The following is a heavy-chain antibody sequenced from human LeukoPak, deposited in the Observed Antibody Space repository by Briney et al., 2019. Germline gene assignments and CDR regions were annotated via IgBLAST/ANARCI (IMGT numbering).Heavy chain of an antibody. V-gene: IGHV1-46*01. D-gene: IGHD3-10*01. Sequence: ASVKVSCKASGYTFTSYYMHWVRQAPGQGPEWMGIINPSGGSTSYAQKFQGRVTMTRDTSTSTVYMELSSLRSEDTAVYYCARDKGVTMVRENWFDPWGQGTLVTVSS. J-gene: IGHJ5*02. CDR2: INPSGGST. CDR3: ARDKGVTMVRENWFDP. CDR1: GYTFTSYY.